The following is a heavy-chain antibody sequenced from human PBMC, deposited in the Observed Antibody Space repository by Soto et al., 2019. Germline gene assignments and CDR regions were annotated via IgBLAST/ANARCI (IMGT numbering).Heavy chain of an antibody. J-gene: IGHJ2*01. CDR1: GSSISSYS. Sequence: SDTLSLTSTVTGSSISSYSWSWMRQPPGKGPEWIGYIYYTGSTNYSPSLNSRVTISVDTSKNQFSLQLSSVTAADTAGYYCAKFNWYFDLWGRGAPVTVS. CDR3: AKFNWYFDL. CDR2: IYYTGST. V-gene: IGHV4-59*01.